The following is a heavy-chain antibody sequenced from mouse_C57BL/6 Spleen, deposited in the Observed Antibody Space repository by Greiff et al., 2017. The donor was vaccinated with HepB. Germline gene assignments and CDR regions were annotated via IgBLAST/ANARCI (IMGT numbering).Heavy chain of an antibody. J-gene: IGHJ4*01. CDR2: IDPSDSDT. Sequence: QVQLQQPGAELVMPGASVKLSCKASGFTFTSYWMHWVKQRPGQGLEWIGEIDPSDSDTNYNQKFKGKSTLTVDKSSSTAYMQLSSLTSEDSAVYYCARGPGSSDLYALDYWGQGASVTVSS. CDR1: GFTFTSYW. D-gene: IGHD1-1*01. CDR3: ARGPGSSDLYALDY. V-gene: IGHV1-69*01.